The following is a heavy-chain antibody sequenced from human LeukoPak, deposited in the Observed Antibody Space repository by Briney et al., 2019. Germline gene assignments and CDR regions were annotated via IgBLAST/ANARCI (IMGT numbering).Heavy chain of an antibody. J-gene: IGHJ4*02. Sequence: PGGSLRLSCAASGFTFSSYGMHWVRQAPGKGLEWVAFIRYDGSNKYYADSVKGRFTISRDNSKNTLYLQMNSLRAEDTAVYYCAKADLWFGELLPIDYWGQGTLVTVSS. CDR1: GFTFSSYG. CDR3: AKADLWFGELLPIDY. D-gene: IGHD3-10*01. V-gene: IGHV3-30*02. CDR2: IRYDGSNK.